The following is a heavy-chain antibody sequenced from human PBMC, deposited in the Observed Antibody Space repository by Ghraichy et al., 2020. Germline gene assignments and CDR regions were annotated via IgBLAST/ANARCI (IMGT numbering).Heavy chain of an antibody. D-gene: IGHD6-13*01. CDR1: GFNFSVSA. CDR3: TSGFSSSWHLPPYGMDV. J-gene: IGHJ6*04. V-gene: IGHV3-73*01. CDR2: VRSKANNYAT. Sequence: GGSLRLSCAASGFNFSVSAMHWVRQTSGKGLEWVGRVRSKANNYATAHAASVKGRFTISRDDSKNTAYLQMNSLKTEDTAVYYCTSGFSSSWHLPPYGMDVWGKGTTVTVS.